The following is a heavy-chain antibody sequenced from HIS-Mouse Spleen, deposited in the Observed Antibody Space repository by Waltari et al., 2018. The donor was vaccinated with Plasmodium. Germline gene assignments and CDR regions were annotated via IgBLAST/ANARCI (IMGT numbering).Heavy chain of an antibody. CDR3: ARLYYDFWSGYYPYGMDV. Sequence: QVQLVESGGGVVQPGRSLRLSCAASGFTFSSYAMHWVPQAPGKGLEWLAFRSYDGSNKYYAYSVKGRFTISSDNSKNTLYLQMNSLRAEDTAVYYCARLYYDFWSGYYPYGMDVWGQGTTVTVAS. CDR2: RSYDGSNK. CDR1: GFTFSSYA. J-gene: IGHJ6*02. D-gene: IGHD3-3*01. V-gene: IGHV3-30*04.